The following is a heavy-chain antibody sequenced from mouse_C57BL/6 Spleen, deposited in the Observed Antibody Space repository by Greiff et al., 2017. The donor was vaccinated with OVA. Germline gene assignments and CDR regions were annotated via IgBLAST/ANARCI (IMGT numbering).Heavy chain of an antibody. CDR1: GYTFTSYW. V-gene: IGHV1-55*01. CDR2: IYPGSGST. Sequence: QVQLQQPGAELVKPGASVKMSCKASGYTFTSYWITWVKQRPGQGLEWIGDIYPGSGSTNYNEKFKSKATLTVDTSSSTAYMQLSSLTSEDSAVYYCARGGIYDYDERVWFAYWGQGTLVTVSA. D-gene: IGHD2-4*01. CDR3: ARGGIYDYDERVWFAY. J-gene: IGHJ3*01.